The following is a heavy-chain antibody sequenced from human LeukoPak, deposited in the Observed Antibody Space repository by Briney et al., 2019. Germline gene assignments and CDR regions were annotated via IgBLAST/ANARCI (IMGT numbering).Heavy chain of an antibody. CDR2: INPNSGGT. CDR1: GYTFTGYY. V-gene: IGHV1-2*02. J-gene: IGHJ4*02. D-gene: IGHD1-26*01. Sequence: ASVKVSCKASGYTFTGYYMHWVRQAPGQGLEWMGWINPNSGGTNYAQKFQGRVTMTRDTSISTAYMELSRLRSDDTAVYYCASLSWSYVPGDFDYWGQGTLVTVSS. CDR3: ASLSWSYVPGDFDY.